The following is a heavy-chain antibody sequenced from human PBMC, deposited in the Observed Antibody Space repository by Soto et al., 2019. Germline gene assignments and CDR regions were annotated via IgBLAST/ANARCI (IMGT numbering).Heavy chain of an antibody. CDR1: GFTFSSYW. D-gene: IGHD6-19*01. V-gene: IGHV3-7*01. J-gene: IGHJ3*02. CDR2: IKQDGSEK. CDR3: AREDKSAVAGGDAFDI. Sequence: GGSLRLSCAASGFTFSSYWMSWVRQAPGKGLEWVANIKQDGSEKYYVDSVKGRFTISRDNAKNSLYLQMNSLRAEDTAVYYCAREDKSAVAGGDAFDIWGQGTMVTVSS.